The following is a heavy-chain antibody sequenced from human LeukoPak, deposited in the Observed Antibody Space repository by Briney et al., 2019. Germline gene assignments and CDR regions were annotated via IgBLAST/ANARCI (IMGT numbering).Heavy chain of an antibody. CDR2: INNNGVST. CDR3: VKQGDDIVTYYYIGYFDQ. CDR1: GFIFSNYA. V-gene: IGHV3-64D*06. D-gene: IGHD3-9*01. J-gene: IGHJ4*02. Sequence: GGSLRLSCSASGFIFSNYAMHWVRQAPGKGLEYVAVINNNGVSTYYADSVEGRFTISRDNSRNKVYLQMSSLRAEDTAVYYCVKQGDDIVTYYYIGYFDQWGQGTLVTVSS.